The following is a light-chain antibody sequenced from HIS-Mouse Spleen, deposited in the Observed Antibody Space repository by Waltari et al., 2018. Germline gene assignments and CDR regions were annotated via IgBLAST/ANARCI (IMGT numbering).Light chain of an antibody. CDR2: AAS. CDR1: QGISSY. Sequence: IQMTQSPSSFSASTGDRVTITCRASQGISSYLAWYQQKPGKAPKLLIYAASTLQSGVPSRFSGSGSGTDFTLTISCLQSEDFATYYCQQYYSYPLTFGGGTKVEIK. J-gene: IGKJ4*01. CDR3: QQYYSYPLT. V-gene: IGKV1-8*01.